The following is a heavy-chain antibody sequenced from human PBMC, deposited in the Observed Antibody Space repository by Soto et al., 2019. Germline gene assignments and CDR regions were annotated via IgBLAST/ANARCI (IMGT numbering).Heavy chain of an antibody. CDR3: ARGKTNYFFDL. D-gene: IGHD3-10*01. Sequence: SETLSLTCVVSGGSISRGDFSWTWIRQPPGKGLEWVGYIYRSGSTYYNPSLKSPVSISLDKSKNQFSLNLTSVTAEDTAVYYCARGKTNYFFDLWGQGHLVTVSS. CDR1: GGSISRGDFS. CDR2: IYRSGST. J-gene: IGHJ4*02. V-gene: IGHV4-30-2*01.